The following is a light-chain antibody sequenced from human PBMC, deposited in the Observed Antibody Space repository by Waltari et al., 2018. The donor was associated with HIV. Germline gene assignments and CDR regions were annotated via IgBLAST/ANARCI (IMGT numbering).Light chain of an antibody. CDR2: DVN. V-gene: IGLV2-8*01. CDR1: SSDVGRYDY. CDR3: SSYAGINPVI. Sequence: QSALTQPPSASGSLGQSVTISCTGSSSDVGRYDYVSWYQQHPGKAPKLLLFDVNKRPSGVPDRFSGSKSCNTASLTVSGLQAEDEAEYSCSSYAGINPVIFGGGTTLTVL. J-gene: IGLJ2*01.